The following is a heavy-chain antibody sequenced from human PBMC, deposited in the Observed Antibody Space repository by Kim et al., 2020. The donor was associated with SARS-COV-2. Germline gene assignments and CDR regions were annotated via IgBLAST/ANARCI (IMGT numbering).Heavy chain of an antibody. J-gene: IGHJ5*02. V-gene: IGHV4-34*01. Sequence: SETLSLTCAVYGGSFSGYYWSWIRQPPGKGLEWIGEINHSGSTNYNPSLKSRVTISVDTSKNQFSLKLSSVTAADTAVYYCARGGYYYGSGSYSWGQGTLVTVSS. CDR2: INHSGST. CDR1: GGSFSGYY. D-gene: IGHD3-10*01. CDR3: ARGGYYYGSGSYS.